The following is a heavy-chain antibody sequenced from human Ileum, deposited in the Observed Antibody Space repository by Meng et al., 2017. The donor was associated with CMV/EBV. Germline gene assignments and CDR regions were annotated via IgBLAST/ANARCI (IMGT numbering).Heavy chain of an antibody. Sequence: QVQLVQSGMEVHKPGASVKVSCKTSGYTFTAKHLHWVRQAPGQGLEWMGWIYPQNGGTYFAQKFQGRVTMTSDTSITTAYMELSSLTSDDTAIYYCVKEDWYFDFWGQGTLVTVSS. CDR3: VKEDWYFDF. CDR1: GYTFTAKH. J-gene: IGHJ4*02. V-gene: IGHV1-2*02. CDR2: IYPQNGGT. D-gene: IGHD3-9*01.